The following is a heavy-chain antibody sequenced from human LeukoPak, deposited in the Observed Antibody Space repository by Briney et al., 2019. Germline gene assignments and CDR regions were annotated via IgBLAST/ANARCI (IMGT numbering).Heavy chain of an antibody. CDR3: AREGSSSWYDY. V-gene: IGHV1-2*04. CDR1: GYTFTGYY. J-gene: IGHJ4*02. Sequence: ASVTVSCTASGYTFTGYYMHWVRQAPGQGLEWMGWINPNSGGTNYAQKFQGWVTMTRDTSISTAYMELSRLRSDDTAVYYCAREGSSSWYDYWGQGTLVTVSS. D-gene: IGHD6-13*01. CDR2: INPNSGGT.